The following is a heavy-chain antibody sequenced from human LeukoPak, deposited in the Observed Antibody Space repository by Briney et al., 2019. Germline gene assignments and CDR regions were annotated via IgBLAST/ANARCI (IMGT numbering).Heavy chain of an antibody. J-gene: IGHJ4*02. CDR2: IYYSGST. V-gene: IGHV4-59*12. CDR3: ARIGYCSGGSCYSFYYFDY. D-gene: IGHD2-15*01. Sequence: PSETLSLTCTVSGGSISSYYWSWIRQPPGKGLEWIGYIYYSGSTNYNPSLKSRVTISVDTSKNQFSLKLSSVTAADTAVYYCARIGYCSGGSCYSFYYFDYWGQGTLVTVSS. CDR1: GGSISSYY.